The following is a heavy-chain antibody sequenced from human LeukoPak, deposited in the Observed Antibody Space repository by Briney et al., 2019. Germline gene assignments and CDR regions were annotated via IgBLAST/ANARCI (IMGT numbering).Heavy chain of an antibody. V-gene: IGHV3-7*01. CDR1: GFTFSSYW. D-gene: IGHD6-13*01. CDR2: IKQDGSEK. Sequence: GGSLRLSCAASGFTFSSYWMSWVRQAPGKGLEWVANIKQDGSEKYYVDSVKGRFTISRDNAKNSLYLQMNSLRAEDTAVYYCARGSLGSSSWYLFRGWNWFDPWGQGTLVTVSS. J-gene: IGHJ5*02. CDR3: ARGSLGSSSWYLFRGWNWFDP.